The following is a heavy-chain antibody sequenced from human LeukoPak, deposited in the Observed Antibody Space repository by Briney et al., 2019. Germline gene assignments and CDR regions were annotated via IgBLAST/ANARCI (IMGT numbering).Heavy chain of an antibody. CDR3: ARDIEAAGLFLDY. V-gene: IGHV3-7*01. CDR1: GFTFSSYW. CDR2: MKYDGSEK. J-gene: IGHJ4*02. D-gene: IGHD6-13*01. Sequence: GGSLGLSCAASGFTFSSYWMSWFRQAPGKGLEWVANMKYDGSEKYYVDSVKGRFTISRDNAKNSLYLQMNSLGAEDTAVYYCARDIEAAGLFLDYWGQGTLVTVSS.